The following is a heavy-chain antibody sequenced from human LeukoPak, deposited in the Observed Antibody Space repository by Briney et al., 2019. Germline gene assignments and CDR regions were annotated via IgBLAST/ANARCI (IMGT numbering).Heavy chain of an antibody. Sequence: SETLSLTCTIARGSISTYYWSWIRQPPGKGLEWIGYISTSGSTNYNPSLKSRVTISVDTSKNQFSLNLSSVTAADTAVYQCARRRTTGTTGYFDSWGQGTLVTVSS. CDR3: ARRRTTGTTGYFDS. CDR2: ISTSGST. CDR1: RGSISTYY. D-gene: IGHD1-1*01. J-gene: IGHJ4*02. V-gene: IGHV4-4*09.